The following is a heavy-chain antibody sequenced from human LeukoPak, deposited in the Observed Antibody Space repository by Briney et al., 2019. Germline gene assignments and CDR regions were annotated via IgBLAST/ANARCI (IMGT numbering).Heavy chain of an antibody. D-gene: IGHD2-2*02. Sequence: SETLSLTCAVSGGSISSSNWWSWVRQPPGKGLEWIGEIYHSGSTNYNPSLKGRVTISVDKSKNQFSLKLSSVTAADTAAYYCARVGRYCSSTSCYTPLGRKKNAFDIWGQGTMVTVSS. CDR1: GGSISSSNW. J-gene: IGHJ3*02. CDR3: ARVGRYCSSTSCYTPLGRKKNAFDI. V-gene: IGHV4-4*02. CDR2: IYHSGST.